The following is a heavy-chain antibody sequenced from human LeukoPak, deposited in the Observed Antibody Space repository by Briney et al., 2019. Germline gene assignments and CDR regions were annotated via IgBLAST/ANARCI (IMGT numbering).Heavy chain of an antibody. Sequence: PSETLSLTCTVSGYTISSGDYYWSWIRQPPGKGLEWIGYIYYSGSTYYNPSLKSRVTISVDKSKNQFSLKLSSVTAADTAVYYCARGSWFPTYSCYYYYMDVWGKGTTVTVSS. CDR1: GYTISSGDYY. CDR3: ARGSWFPTYSCYYYYMDV. V-gene: IGHV4-30-4*08. J-gene: IGHJ6*03. D-gene: IGHD3-10*01. CDR2: IYYSGST.